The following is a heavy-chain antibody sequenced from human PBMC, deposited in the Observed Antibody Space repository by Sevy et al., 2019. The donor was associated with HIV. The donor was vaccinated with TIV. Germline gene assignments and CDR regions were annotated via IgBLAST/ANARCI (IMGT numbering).Heavy chain of an antibody. D-gene: IGHD5-12*01. CDR2: IIPILGIA. Sequence: ASVKVSCKASGGTFSSYAISWVRQAPGQGLEWMGRIIPILGIANYAQKFQGRVTITADKSTSTAYMELSSLRSEDTAVYYYARGSTVEMATIFFDYWGQGTLVTVSS. CDR3: ARGSTVEMATIFFDY. V-gene: IGHV1-69*04. J-gene: IGHJ4*02. CDR1: GGTFSSYA.